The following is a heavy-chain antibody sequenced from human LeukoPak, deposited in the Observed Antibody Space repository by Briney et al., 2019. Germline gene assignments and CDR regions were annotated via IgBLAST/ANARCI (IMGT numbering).Heavy chain of an antibody. CDR3: TLGYHLDS. CDR2: IAGSDTRT. CDR1: GFAFSAYE. J-gene: IGHJ4*02. D-gene: IGHD3-22*01. Sequence: GGSLRLSCAASGFAFSAYEMNWFRQAPGKGLEWVSYIAGSDTRTYYADSVKGRFTIFRDNTKNSLYLQMNSLRVEDTGLYCTTLGYHLDSWGQGTLVTVSS. V-gene: IGHV3-48*03.